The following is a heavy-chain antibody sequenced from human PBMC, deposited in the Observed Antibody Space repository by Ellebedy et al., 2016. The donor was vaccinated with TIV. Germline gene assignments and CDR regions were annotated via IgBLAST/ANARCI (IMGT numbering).Heavy chain of an antibody. J-gene: IGHJ3*02. V-gene: IGHV3-7*03. CDR3: AKRTQAFDI. CDR1: GFTFSSYL. D-gene: IGHD3/OR15-3a*01. CDR2: IKQDGSEK. Sequence: GESLKISCAASGFTFSSYLMSWVRQAPGKGLEWVANIKQDGSEKFYVDSVKGRFTISRDNARNSLYLQMNSLRAEDTAVYYCAKRTQAFDIWGQGTMVTVSS.